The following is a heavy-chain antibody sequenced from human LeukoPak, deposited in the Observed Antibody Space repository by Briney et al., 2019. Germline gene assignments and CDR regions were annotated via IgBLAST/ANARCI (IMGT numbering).Heavy chain of an antibody. J-gene: IGHJ4*02. V-gene: IGHV3-23*01. CDR2: ICSSGGRT. D-gene: IGHD3-10*01. CDR3: AKARYYYGSGSYLDY. CDR1: GFTVSSYA. Sequence: VGSLRLSCAASGFTVSSYAMSWVRQAPGKGLEWVSTICSSGGRTYYADSVKGRFTISRDNSKNTLYLQMNSLRAEDTAVYYCAKARYYYGSGSYLDYWGRGTRAPVSS.